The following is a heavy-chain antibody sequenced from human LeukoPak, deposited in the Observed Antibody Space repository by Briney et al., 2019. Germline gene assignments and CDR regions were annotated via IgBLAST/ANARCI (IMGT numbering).Heavy chain of an antibody. V-gene: IGHV1-69*13. J-gene: IGHJ4*02. CDR2: ITTIFGTA. CDR1: VCTFSSYA. Sequence: ASVKVSSKPSVCTFSSYAISWVRQAPGQRREWMGGITTIFGTANYAQKFQGRVTITADESTSTAYMELSSLRSEDTAVYYCARAGLNYYDSSGYYPTLDYWGQGTLVTVSS. D-gene: IGHD3-22*01. CDR3: ARAGLNYYDSSGYYPTLDY.